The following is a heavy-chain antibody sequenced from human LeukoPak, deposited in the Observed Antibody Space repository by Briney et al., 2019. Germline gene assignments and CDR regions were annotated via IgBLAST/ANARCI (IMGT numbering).Heavy chain of an antibody. CDR2: MNSSISYI. Sequence: GGSLRLSCAASGFTFSSYSMNWVRQAPGKGLEWVSSMNSSISYIYYADSVKGRFTISRDNAKNSLYLQMNSLRAEDTAVYYCARPRGYSYGYGPYYYYGMDVWGQGTTVTVSS. CDR1: GFTFSSYS. D-gene: IGHD5-18*01. V-gene: IGHV3-21*01. J-gene: IGHJ6*02. CDR3: ARPRGYSYGYGPYYYYGMDV.